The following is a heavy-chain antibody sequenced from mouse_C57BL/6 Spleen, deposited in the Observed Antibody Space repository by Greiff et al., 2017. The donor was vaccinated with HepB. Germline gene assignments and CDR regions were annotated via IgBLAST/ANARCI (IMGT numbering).Heavy chain of an antibody. CDR1: GYSITSGYY. D-gene: IGHD2-3*01. CDR3: ARGDGYYGYFDV. CDR2: ISYDGSN. V-gene: IGHV3-6*01. Sequence: DVHLVESGPGLVKPSQSLSLTCSVTGYSITSGYYWNWIRQFPGNKLEWMGYISYDGSNNYNPSLKNRISITRDTSKNQFFLKLNSVTTEDTATYYCARGDGYYGYFDVWGTGTTVTVSS. J-gene: IGHJ1*03.